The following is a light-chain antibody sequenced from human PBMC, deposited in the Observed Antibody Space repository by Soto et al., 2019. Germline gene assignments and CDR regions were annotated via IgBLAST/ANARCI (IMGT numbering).Light chain of an antibody. V-gene: IGKV3-11*01. CDR1: QSVSSY. Sequence: EIVLTQSPATLSLSPGERATLSCRASQSVSSYLAWYQQKPGQAPRLLIHDASNRATGIPARFSGSGSGTDFTLTISSLEPEDFAVYYCQHYNNWPPYSFGQGTKVEIK. CDR3: QHYNNWPPYS. CDR2: DAS. J-gene: IGKJ2*03.